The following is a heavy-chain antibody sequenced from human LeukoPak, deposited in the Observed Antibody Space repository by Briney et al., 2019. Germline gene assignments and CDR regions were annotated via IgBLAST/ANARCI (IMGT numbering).Heavy chain of an antibody. Sequence: PGGSLRFSLGAPGLPFTPHWIHWARQPPGKGRVWVSRIKPDGSNTNYANSVKGRFTISRDNAKNTVYLQMNSLRAEDTAVYYCARGKYGGYFIDYWGQGTLVTVSS. J-gene: IGHJ4*02. CDR1: GLPFTPHW. V-gene: IGHV3-74*01. D-gene: IGHD5-12*01. CDR3: ARGKYGGYFIDY. CDR2: IKPDGSNT.